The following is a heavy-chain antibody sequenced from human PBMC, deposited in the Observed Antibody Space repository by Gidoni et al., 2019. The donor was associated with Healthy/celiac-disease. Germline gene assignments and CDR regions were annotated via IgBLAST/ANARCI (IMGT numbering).Heavy chain of an antibody. CDR1: GGSISSSSYY. J-gene: IGHJ5*02. D-gene: IGHD6-13*01. CDR3: ARLPPSWSPWFDP. CDR2: IYYSGST. Sequence: QLPLQESGPGLVKPSETLSLTCTVSGGSISSSSYYWGWIRQPPGKGLEWIGSIYYSGSTYYNPSLKSRVTISVDTSKNQFSLKLSSVTAADTAVYYCARLPPSWSPWFDPWGQGTLVTVSS. V-gene: IGHV4-39*01.